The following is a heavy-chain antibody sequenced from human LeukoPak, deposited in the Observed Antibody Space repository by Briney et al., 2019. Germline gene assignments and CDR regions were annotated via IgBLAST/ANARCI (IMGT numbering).Heavy chain of an antibody. Sequence: GGSLRLSCAASGFTFSDYYMSWIRQAPGKGLEWVSYISSSGSTIYYADSVKGRFTISRDNAKNSLYLQMNSLRAEDTAVYYCARDYRDGYSYYFDYWGQGTLVTVSS. CDR3: ARDYRDGYSYYFDY. CDR1: GFTFSDYY. D-gene: IGHD4-4*01. CDR2: ISSSGSTI. V-gene: IGHV3-11*01. J-gene: IGHJ4*02.